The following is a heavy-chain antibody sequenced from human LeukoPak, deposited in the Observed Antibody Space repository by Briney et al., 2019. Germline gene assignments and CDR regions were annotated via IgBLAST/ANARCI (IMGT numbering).Heavy chain of an antibody. CDR3: ARDRGGRSSSPYWHFDL. Sequence: ASVKVPCKASGYTFTSYYMHWVRQAPGQGLEWMGIINPSGGGTSYAQKFQGRVTMTRDMSTSTVYMELSSLRSEDTAVYYCARDRGGRSSSPYWHFDLWGRGTLVTVSS. CDR2: INPSGGGT. V-gene: IGHV1-46*01. CDR1: GYTFTSYY. J-gene: IGHJ2*01. D-gene: IGHD6-13*01.